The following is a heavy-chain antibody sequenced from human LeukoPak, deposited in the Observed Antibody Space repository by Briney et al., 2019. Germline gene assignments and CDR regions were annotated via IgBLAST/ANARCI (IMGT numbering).Heavy chain of an antibody. V-gene: IGHV5-51*01. CDR1: GYSFTSYW. D-gene: IGHD6-19*01. J-gene: IGHJ4*02. CDR3: ASVPWMYSSGWYEFDY. CDR2: IYPGDSDT. Sequence: GESLKISCKGSGYSFTSYWIGWVRQMPGKRLEWMGIIYPGDSDTRSSPSFQGQVTISADKSISTDYLQRSRLTVSDTDTYYYASVPWMYSSGWYEFDYWGQGTLVTVSS.